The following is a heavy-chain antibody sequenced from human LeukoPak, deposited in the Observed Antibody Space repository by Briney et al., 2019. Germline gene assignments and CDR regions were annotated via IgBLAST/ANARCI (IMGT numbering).Heavy chain of an antibody. CDR1: GFTFSSYS. CDR2: ISSSSSTI. Sequence: GGSLRLSCAASGFTFSSYSMNWVRQAPGKGLEWVSYISSSSSTIYYADSVKGRFTISRDNAKNSLYLQMNSLRAEDTAVYYCARDLGYGDYYFDYWGQGTLVTVSS. D-gene: IGHD4-17*01. J-gene: IGHJ4*02. V-gene: IGHV3-48*04. CDR3: ARDLGYGDYYFDY.